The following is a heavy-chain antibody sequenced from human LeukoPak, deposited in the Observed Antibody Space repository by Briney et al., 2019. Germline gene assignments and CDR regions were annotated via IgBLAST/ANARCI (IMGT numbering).Heavy chain of an antibody. D-gene: IGHD3-22*01. CDR1: GFTFSSYG. CDR2: IRYDGSNK. V-gene: IGHV3-30*02. J-gene: IGHJ4*02. Sequence: PGGSLRLSCAASGFTFSSYGMHWVRQAPGKGLEWVAFIRYDGSNKYYADSVKGRFTISRDNSKNTLYLQMNSLRAEDTAVYYCAKEYYYDSSGYPSIDYWGQGTLVTVSS. CDR3: AKEYYYDSSGYPSIDY.